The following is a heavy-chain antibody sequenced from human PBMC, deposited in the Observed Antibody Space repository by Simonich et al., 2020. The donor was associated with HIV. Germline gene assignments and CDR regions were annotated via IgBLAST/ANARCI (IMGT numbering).Heavy chain of an antibody. D-gene: IGHD6-13*01. CDR2: INHSAST. Sequence: QVQLQQWGAGLLKPSETLSLTCAVYGGSFSGYYWSWIRQPPGKGLGWIGEINHSASTNYNPSLECRVTISVDTSKNQVSLKLSSVTAADTAVYYCARLTAGGLGEYFQHWGQGTLVTVSS. CDR1: GGSFSGYY. CDR3: ARLTAGGLGEYFQH. V-gene: IGHV4-34*01. J-gene: IGHJ1*01.